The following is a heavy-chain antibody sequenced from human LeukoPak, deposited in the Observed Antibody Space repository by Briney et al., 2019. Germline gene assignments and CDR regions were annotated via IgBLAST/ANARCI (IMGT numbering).Heavy chain of an antibody. J-gene: IGHJ5*02. D-gene: IGHD1-26*01. V-gene: IGHV4-61*08. CDR2: IYNSGST. CDR1: GGSISSGGYY. CDR3: ATHLWDGRETWFDP. Sequence: SETLSLTCTVSGGSISSGGYYWSWIRQPPGKGLEWIGDIYNSGSTNYNPSLKSRVTISVDTSKNQFSLKLSSVTAADTAVYYCATHLWDGRETWFDPWGQGTLVTVSS.